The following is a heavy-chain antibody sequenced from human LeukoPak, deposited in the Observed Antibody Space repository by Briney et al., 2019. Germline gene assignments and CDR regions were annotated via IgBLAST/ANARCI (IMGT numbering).Heavy chain of an antibody. V-gene: IGHV5-51*01. D-gene: IGHD4-17*01. Sequence: GESLKISRKGSGYSFTSYWIGWVRQMPGKGLEWMGIIYPGDSDTRKSTSFQGQVTISAAKSISTAYLQWSSLKASDTAMYYCARQGTVTTRGVVASTFDYWGQGTLVTVSS. CDR2: IYPGDSDT. J-gene: IGHJ4*02. CDR1: GYSFTSYW. CDR3: ARQGTVTTRGVVASTFDY.